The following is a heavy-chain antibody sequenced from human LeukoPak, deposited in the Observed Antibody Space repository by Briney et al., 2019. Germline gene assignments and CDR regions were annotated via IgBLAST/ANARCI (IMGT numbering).Heavy chain of an antibody. CDR2: INHSGST. CDR3: ARGRSTRIPWFDP. V-gene: IGHV4-34*01. J-gene: IGHJ5*02. CDR1: GGSFSGYY. Sequence: SETLSLTCAVYGGSFSGYYWSWIRQPPGKGLEWIGEINHSGSTNYNPSFKSRVTISVDTSKNQFSLKLSSVTAADTAVYYCARGRSTRIPWFDPWGQGTLVTVSS. D-gene: IGHD5-24*01.